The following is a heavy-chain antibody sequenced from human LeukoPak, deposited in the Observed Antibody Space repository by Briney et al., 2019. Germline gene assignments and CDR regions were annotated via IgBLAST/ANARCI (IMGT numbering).Heavy chain of an antibody. V-gene: IGHV3-53*01. CDR2: IYSGGST. CDR3: AADILTGYPEDYFDY. D-gene: IGHD3-9*01. J-gene: IGHJ4*02. CDR1: GFTVSSNY. Sequence: GGSVRLSCAASGFTVSSNYMSWVRQAPGKGLEWVSVIYSGGSTYYADSVKGRFTISRDNSKNTLYLQMNSLRAEDTAVYYCAADILTGYPEDYFDYWGQGTLVTVSS.